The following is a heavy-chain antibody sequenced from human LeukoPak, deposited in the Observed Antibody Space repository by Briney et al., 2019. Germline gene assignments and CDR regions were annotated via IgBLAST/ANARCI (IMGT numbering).Heavy chain of an antibody. V-gene: IGHV4-34*01. CDR2: INHWGST. J-gene: IGHJ6*02. Sequence: PSETLSLTCAVYGGSFNGPYWTWIRQVPGTGLEWIGEINHWGSTNYNPSLKSRVTISIHSSKNQFSLMLNSVTAADTAVYYCAWGSTSCYGDSVGCYGMDVWGQGTTVTVSS. D-gene: IGHD2-2*01. CDR3: AWGSTSCYGDSVGCYGMDV. CDR1: GGSFNGPY.